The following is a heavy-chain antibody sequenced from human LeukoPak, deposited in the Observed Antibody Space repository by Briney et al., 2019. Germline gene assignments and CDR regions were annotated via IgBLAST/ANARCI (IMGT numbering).Heavy chain of an antibody. V-gene: IGHV3-15*01. Sequence: GGSLRLSCVDSGFTFTNAWMSWVRQAPGKGLEWIGRIKSKTDGETTNYAEPVRGRFTISRDDSKSAVYLQMNSLKIEDTAVYYCTTDLGTYYHGSQRLIPIDYWGQGTLVTVSP. CDR1: GFTFTNAW. CDR2: IKSKTDGETT. CDR3: TTDLGTYYHGSQRLIPIDY. D-gene: IGHD3-10*01. J-gene: IGHJ4*02.